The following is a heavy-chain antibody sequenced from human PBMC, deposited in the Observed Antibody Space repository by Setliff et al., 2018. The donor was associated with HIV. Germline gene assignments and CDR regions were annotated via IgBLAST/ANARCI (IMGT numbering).Heavy chain of an antibody. CDR3: ASPFSKEVAGDDY. V-gene: IGHV3-33*08. D-gene: IGHD6-19*01. CDR1: GFNFKSYG. J-gene: IGHJ4*02. CDR2: IWYDGSKK. Sequence: PGGSLRLSCAASGFNFKSYGMHWVRQAPGKGLGWVAVIWYDGSKKYYADSVKGRFTISRDNSKNTLYLQMNSLRAEDTALYYCASPFSKEVAGDDYWGQGTLVTVSS.